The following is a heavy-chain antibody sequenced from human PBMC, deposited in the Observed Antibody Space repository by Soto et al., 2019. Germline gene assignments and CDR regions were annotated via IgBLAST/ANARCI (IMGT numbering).Heavy chain of an antibody. Sequence: GGSLRLSCAASGLSFRNYAMSWVRQPPGRGLEWVSGISGSGGSIDYADSVKGRFTISRDNSKNTLYVQMNSLRVEDTAEYYCAKDKWFCSGGNCHYYGLDVRGQGTTVTVSS. D-gene: IGHD2-15*01. CDR1: GLSFRNYA. CDR2: ISGSGGSI. V-gene: IGHV3-23*01. CDR3: AKDKWFCSGGNCHYYGLDV. J-gene: IGHJ6*02.